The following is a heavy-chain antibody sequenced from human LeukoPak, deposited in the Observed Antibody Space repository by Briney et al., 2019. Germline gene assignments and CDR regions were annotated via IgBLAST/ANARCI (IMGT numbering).Heavy chain of an antibody. CDR3: AKVNASITMVRGVITVGAYFDY. CDR2: IWYDGSNK. CDR1: GFTFSSYG. J-gene: IGHJ4*02. V-gene: IGHV3-33*06. D-gene: IGHD3-10*01. Sequence: GGSLRLSCAASGFTFSSYGMHWVRQAPGKGLEWVAVIWYDGSNKYYADSVKGRFTISRDNSKNTLYLQMNSLRAEDTAVYYCAKVNASITMVRGVITVGAYFDYWGQGTLVTVSS.